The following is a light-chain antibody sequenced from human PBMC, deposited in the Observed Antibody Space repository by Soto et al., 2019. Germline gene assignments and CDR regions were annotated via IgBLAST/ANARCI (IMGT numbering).Light chain of an antibody. J-gene: IGLJ7*01. CDR1: NIGSKR. CDR3: QVWDSGSDHPV. V-gene: IGLV3-21*04. Sequence: SYELTQPPSVSVAPGKTARITCGGNNIGSKRVHWYQQRPGQAPVLVIYYDSDRPSGIPERFSGFNSGNTATLTISRVEAGDEADYYCQVWDSGSDHPVFGGGTQLTVL. CDR2: YDS.